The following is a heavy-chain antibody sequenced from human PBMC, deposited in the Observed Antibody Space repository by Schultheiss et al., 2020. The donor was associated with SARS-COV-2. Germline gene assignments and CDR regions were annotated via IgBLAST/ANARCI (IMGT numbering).Heavy chain of an antibody. J-gene: IGHJ6*02. V-gene: IGHV3-NL1*01. Sequence: GGSLRLSCAASGFTFSSYAMHWVRQAPGKGLEWVSVIYSCGSTYYADSVKGRFTISRDNAKNSLYLQMNSLRAEDTALYYCAKDMKRGYSYGEYYYYGMDVWGQGTTVTVSS. CDR2: IYSCGST. D-gene: IGHD5-18*01. CDR3: AKDMKRGYSYGEYYYYGMDV. CDR1: GFTFSSYA.